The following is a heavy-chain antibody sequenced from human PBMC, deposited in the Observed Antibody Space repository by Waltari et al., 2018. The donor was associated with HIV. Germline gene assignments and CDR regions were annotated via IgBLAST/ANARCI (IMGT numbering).Heavy chain of an antibody. CDR2: IGTAGDT. V-gene: IGHV3-13*01. CDR3: ARGGYCSGGSCSLEYYGMDV. CDR1: GFTFSSYD. J-gene: IGHJ6*02. Sequence: EVQLVESGGGLVQPGGSLRLSCAASGFTFSSYDMHWVRQATGKVLEWVSAIGTAGDTYYPGSVKGRFTISRENAKNALYLQMNSLRAGDTAVYYCARGGYCSGGSCSLEYYGMDVWGQGTTVTVSS. D-gene: IGHD2-15*01.